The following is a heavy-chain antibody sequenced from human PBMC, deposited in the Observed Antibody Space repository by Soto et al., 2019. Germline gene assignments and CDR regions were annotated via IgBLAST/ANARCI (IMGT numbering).Heavy chain of an antibody. Sequence: EVQVLESGGGLVQPGGSLRLSCAASGLTFSSYAMGWVRQAPGQGLEWVSAISGSGSNPYYADSVKGRFTTSRDNSKNTLYLLMNSLRAEDTALYYCAKTASMTISDGFDHWGQRTLVTVSS. CDR3: AKTASMTISDGFDH. V-gene: IGHV3-23*01. CDR1: GLTFSSYA. D-gene: IGHD3-3*02. J-gene: IGHJ4*02. CDR2: ISGSGSNP.